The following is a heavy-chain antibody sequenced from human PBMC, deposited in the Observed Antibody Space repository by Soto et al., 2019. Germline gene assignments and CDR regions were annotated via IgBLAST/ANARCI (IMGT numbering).Heavy chain of an antibody. J-gene: IGHJ6*02. CDR3: ARALGSMVRGVYYYYYGMDV. D-gene: IGHD3-10*01. Sequence: GASVKVSCKASGYTFTSYYMHWVRQAPGQGLEWMGIINPSGGSTSYAQKFQGRVTMTRDTSTSTVYMELSSLRSEDTAVYYCARALGSMVRGVYYYYYGMDVWGQGPTVTVSS. CDR2: INPSGGST. CDR1: GYTFTSYY. V-gene: IGHV1-46*01.